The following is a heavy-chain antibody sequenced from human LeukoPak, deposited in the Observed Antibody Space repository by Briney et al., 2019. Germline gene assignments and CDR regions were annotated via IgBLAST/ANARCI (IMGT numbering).Heavy chain of an antibody. D-gene: IGHD3-10*01. CDR1: GFTFSNAW. V-gene: IGHV3-15*01. Sequence: GGSLRLSCAASGFTFSNAWMSWVRQAPGKGLEWVGRIKSKADGGTTDYAAPVKGRFTISRDDSKNTLYLQMNSLKTEDTAVYYCTTSIPYYYGPGSYTPDYWGQGTLVTVSS. J-gene: IGHJ4*02. CDR2: IKSKADGGTT. CDR3: TTSIPYYYGPGSYTPDY.